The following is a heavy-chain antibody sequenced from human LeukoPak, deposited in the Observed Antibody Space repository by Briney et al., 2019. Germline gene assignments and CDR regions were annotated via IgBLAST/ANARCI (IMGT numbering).Heavy chain of an antibody. Sequence: GGSLRPSCAASGFTFCSYETNWVRLAPGKGLEWVSYISSSGSNIYYADSVKGRFTISRDNAKNSLYLQMSNLRAEDTAVYYCARENDYGDRPFDYWRQGTLVTVSS. J-gene: IGHJ4*02. CDR1: GFTFCSYE. V-gene: IGHV3-48*03. CDR3: ARENDYGDRPFDY. D-gene: IGHD4-17*01. CDR2: ISSSGSNI.